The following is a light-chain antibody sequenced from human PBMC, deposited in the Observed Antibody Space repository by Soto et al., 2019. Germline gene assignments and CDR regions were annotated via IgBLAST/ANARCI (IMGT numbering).Light chain of an antibody. J-gene: IGKJ1*01. Sequence: DIQMTQSPSSLSAPLGDRVTITCRASQGISNYLAWYQQKPGKVPELLIYGASTLQPGVPSRFIGSGSGTDFALAFSRLQRGDIATYYCQDHDSAPRTFGQGTKVELQ. V-gene: IGKV1-27*01. CDR3: QDHDSAPRT. CDR2: GAS. CDR1: QGISNY.